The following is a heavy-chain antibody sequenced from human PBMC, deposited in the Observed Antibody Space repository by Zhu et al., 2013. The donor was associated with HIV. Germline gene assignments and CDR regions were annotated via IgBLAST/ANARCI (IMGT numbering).Heavy chain of an antibody. Sequence: QVQLQESGPGLVKPSETLSLTCTVSGYSISSGYYWGWIRQPPGKGLEWIGSIYHSGSTYYNPSLKSRVTISVDTSKNQFSLKLSSVTAADTAVYYCARIYRAAAPFDYWGQGTLVTVSS. D-gene: IGHD6-13*01. CDR1: GYSISSGYY. J-gene: IGHJ4*02. CDR2: IYHSGST. V-gene: IGHV4-38-2*02. CDR3: ARIYRAAAPFDY.